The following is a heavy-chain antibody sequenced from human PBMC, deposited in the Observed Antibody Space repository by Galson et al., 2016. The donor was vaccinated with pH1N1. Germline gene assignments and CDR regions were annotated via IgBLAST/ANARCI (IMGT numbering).Heavy chain of an antibody. CDR3: ARHFHGDYALD. CDR2: VYYSAIT. D-gene: IGHD4-17*01. Sequence: ETLSLTCTVSGGSISSSSYYWGWIRQPPGKGLEWIGSVYYSAITYYNPSLRSRVTISVDTSKKQFSLKLSSVTAADTAVYYCARHFHGDYALDWGQGTLVTVSS. J-gene: IGHJ4*02. V-gene: IGHV4-39*01. CDR1: GGSISSSSYY.